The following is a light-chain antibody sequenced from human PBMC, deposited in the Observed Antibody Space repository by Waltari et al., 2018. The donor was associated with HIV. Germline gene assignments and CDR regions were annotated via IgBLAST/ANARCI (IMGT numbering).Light chain of an antibody. V-gene: IGKV1-39*01. CDR3: QQSYTAPPT. CDR2: AAS. J-gene: IGKJ4*01. Sequence: DIQMTQSPSSLSASVGNRVTITCRASQNISSYLNWYQQKPGKAPKVLLYAASSLQSGVPSRFSCSGSGTDFTLTISSLQPEDFATYYCQQSYTAPPTFGGGTKVEIK. CDR1: QNISSY.